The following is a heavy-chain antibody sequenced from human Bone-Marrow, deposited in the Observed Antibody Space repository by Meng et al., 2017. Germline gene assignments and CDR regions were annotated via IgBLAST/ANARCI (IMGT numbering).Heavy chain of an antibody. CDR2: TYYRSKWYT. CDR3: ARGDYSSSPSF. CDR1: GDSGSSNSAA. V-gene: IGHV6-1*01. D-gene: IGHD3-22*01. J-gene: IGHJ4*02. Sequence: QGHVHPSGPGLVKPSQTLSLTCAISGDSGSSNSAAWHWIRQSPSRGLEWLGRTYYRSKWYTDYAVSVKSRITINPDTSKNQFSLQLNSVTPEDTAVYYCARGDYSSSPSFWGQGTLVTVSS.